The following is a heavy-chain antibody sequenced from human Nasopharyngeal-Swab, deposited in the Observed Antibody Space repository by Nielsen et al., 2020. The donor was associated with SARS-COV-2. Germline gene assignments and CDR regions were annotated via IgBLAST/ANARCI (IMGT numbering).Heavy chain of an antibody. J-gene: IGHJ4*02. CDR2: ISYDGYNK. CDR1: GFTFSSYG. Sequence: GESLKISCAASGFTFSSYGMHWVRQAPGKGLEWVAVISYDGYNKYYADSVKGRFTISRDSAKNSLYLQMNSLRAEDTALYYCAKDISSGWKPAYYFDYWGQGTLVTVSS. V-gene: IGHV3-30*18. D-gene: IGHD6-19*01. CDR3: AKDISSGWKPAYYFDY.